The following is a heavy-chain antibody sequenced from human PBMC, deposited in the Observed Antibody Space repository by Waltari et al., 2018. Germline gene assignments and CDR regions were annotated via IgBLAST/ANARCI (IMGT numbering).Heavy chain of an antibody. CDR2: MNPNSGNT. Sequence: QVQLVQSGAEVKEPGASVKVSCKASGYTFSTSAIHWVRQAAGQGLEWMGWMNPNSGNTGYAPKFQGRVTMTRDTPISTAYMELSSLRSDDTAVYYCARGSRLGSGTFFPTATDNWAQGTPVTVSS. V-gene: IGHV1-8*01. CDR1: GYTFSTSA. D-gene: IGHD3-10*01. J-gene: IGHJ4*02. CDR3: ARGSRLGSGTFFPTATDN.